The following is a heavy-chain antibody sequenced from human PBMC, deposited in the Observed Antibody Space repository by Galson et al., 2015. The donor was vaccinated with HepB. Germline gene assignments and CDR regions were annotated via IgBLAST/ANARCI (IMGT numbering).Heavy chain of an antibody. CDR2: INTNTGNP. CDR1: GYTFTTYG. V-gene: IGHV7-4-1*02. D-gene: IGHD6-13*01. Sequence: SVKVSCKASGYTFTTYGMNWVRQAPGQGLEYMGWINTNTGNPTYAQGFTGRFVFSLDTSVNTAYLQISSLKSEDTAVYYCARGVEHSSWGQGTLVTVSS. CDR3: ARGVEHSS. J-gene: IGHJ4*02.